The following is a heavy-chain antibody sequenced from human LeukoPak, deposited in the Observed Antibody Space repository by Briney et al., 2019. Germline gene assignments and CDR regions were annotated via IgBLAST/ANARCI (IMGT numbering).Heavy chain of an antibody. D-gene: IGHD3-3*01. V-gene: IGHV4-30-4*01. CDR1: GGSISSGDYY. J-gene: IGHJ3*02. CDR3: ARVRITIFGVVISHDAFDI. Sequence: SQTLSLTCTVSGGSISSGDYYWSWIRQPPGKGLEWIGYIYYSGSTYYNPSLKSRVTISVDTSKNQFSLKLSSVTAADTAVYYCARVRITIFGVVISHDAFDIWGQGTMVTVSS. CDR2: IYYSGST.